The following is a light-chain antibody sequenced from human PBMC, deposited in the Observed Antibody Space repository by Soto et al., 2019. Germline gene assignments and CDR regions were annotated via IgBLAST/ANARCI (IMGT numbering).Light chain of an antibody. CDR3: QQYNNWPPWT. V-gene: IGKV3-15*01. CDR2: RAS. Sequence: EIVVTQSPATLSVSPGEGATLSCRASQSVSYNVAWYQQRPGQAPRLLIYRASTRAPGIPARVSGTGSGTDFTLTITRLQSEDVAIYYCQQYNNWPPWTFGPGTKVEIK. CDR1: QSVSYN. J-gene: IGKJ1*01.